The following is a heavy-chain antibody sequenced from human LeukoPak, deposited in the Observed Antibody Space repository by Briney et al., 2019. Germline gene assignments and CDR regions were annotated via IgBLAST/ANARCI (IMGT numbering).Heavy chain of an antibody. D-gene: IGHD1-26*01. Sequence: GGSLRLSCAASGFTFSNCDMYWVRQAPGKGLEWVAVISYAGSNKYYADSVKGRFTISRDDSNNTLYVQMNSLRAEDTAVYYCAARVGATTVDYWGQGTLVTVSS. J-gene: IGHJ4*02. CDR2: ISYAGSNK. V-gene: IGHV3-30*03. CDR3: AARVGATTVDY. CDR1: GFTFSNCD.